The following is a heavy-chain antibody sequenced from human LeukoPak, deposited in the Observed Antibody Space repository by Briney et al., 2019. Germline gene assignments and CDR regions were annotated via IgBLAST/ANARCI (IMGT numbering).Heavy chain of an antibody. V-gene: IGHV3-15*07. CDR2: IKSKTDGGTT. CDR3: TTDRSLWAYAFDI. Sequence: PGGSLILSFAASGFPFTNAWMNWVRQAPGKGLEWVGRIKSKTDGGTTDYAAPVKGRFTISRDDSKNTLYLQMNSLKTEDTAVYYCTTDRSLWAYAFDIWGQGTMVTVSS. D-gene: IGHD3-10*01. J-gene: IGHJ3*02. CDR1: GFPFTNAW.